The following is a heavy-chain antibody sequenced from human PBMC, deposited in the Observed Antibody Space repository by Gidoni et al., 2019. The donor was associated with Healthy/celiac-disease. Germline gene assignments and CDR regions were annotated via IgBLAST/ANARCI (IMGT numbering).Heavy chain of an antibody. CDR3: ARVLGNYYYDSSGYRAQYFDY. CDR1: GGSISSYY. J-gene: IGHJ4*02. Sequence: QVQLQESGPGLVKPSETLSLTCTVSGGSISSYYWSWIRQPPGKGLEWIGYIYYSGSTNYNPSLKSRVTISVDTSKNQFSLKLSSVTAADTAVYYCARVLGNYYYDSSGYRAQYFDYWGQGTLVTVSS. D-gene: IGHD3-22*01. CDR2: IYYSGST. V-gene: IGHV4-59*01.